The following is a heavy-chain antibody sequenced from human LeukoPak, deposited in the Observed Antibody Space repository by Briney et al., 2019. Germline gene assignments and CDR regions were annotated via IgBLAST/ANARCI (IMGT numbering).Heavy chain of an antibody. CDR1: GYSFTSYW. J-gene: IGHJ4*02. Sequence: GASLKISCKGSGYSFTSYWIGWVRPMPGKGLGWMGIIYPGDSDTRYSPSFQGQVTISADKSISTAYLQWSSLKASDTAMYYCARIQLWSYYFDYWGQGTLVTVSS. CDR2: IYPGDSDT. D-gene: IGHD5-18*01. V-gene: IGHV5-51*01. CDR3: ARIQLWSYYFDY.